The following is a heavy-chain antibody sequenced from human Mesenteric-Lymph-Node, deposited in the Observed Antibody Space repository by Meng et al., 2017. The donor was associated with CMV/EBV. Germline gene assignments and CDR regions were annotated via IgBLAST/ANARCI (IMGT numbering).Heavy chain of an antibody. V-gene: IGHV1-18*01. CDR3: ARGYYDFWSGYLNWFDP. Sequence: ASVKVSCKASGYTFTSYGISWVRQAPGQGLEGMGWISAYNGNTNYAQKLQGRVTMTTDTSTSTAYMELRSLRSDDTAVYYCARGYYDFWSGYLNWFDPWGQGTLVTVSS. CDR1: GYTFTSYG. D-gene: IGHD3-3*01. CDR2: ISAYNGNT. J-gene: IGHJ5*02.